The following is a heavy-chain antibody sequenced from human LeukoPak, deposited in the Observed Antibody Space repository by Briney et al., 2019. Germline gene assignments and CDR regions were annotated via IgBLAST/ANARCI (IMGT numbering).Heavy chain of an antibody. Sequence: SETLSLTCAVYGGSFSGYYWSWIRQPPGKGLEWIGEINHSGSTNYNPSLKSRVTISVDTSKNQFSLKLSSVTAADTAVYYCARDRYASGGYYGSGSYSEAYYFDYWGQGTLVTVSS. J-gene: IGHJ4*02. CDR2: INHSGST. CDR1: GGSFSGYY. D-gene: IGHD3-10*01. CDR3: ARDRYASGGYYGSGSYSEAYYFDY. V-gene: IGHV4-34*01.